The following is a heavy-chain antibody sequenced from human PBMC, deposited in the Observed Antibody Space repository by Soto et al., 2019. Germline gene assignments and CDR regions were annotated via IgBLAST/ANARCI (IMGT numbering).Heavy chain of an antibody. V-gene: IGHV4-59*08. CDR1: GGSISSYY. CDR2: IYYSGST. J-gene: IGHJ4*02. D-gene: IGHD2-15*01. CDR3: ARHDYCSGGSCYSDPHFDY. Sequence: SETLSLTCTVSGGSISSYYWSWIRQPPGKGLEWIGYIYYSGSTNYNPSLKSRVTISVDTSKNQFSLKLSSVTAADTAVYYCARHDYCSGGSCYSDPHFDYWGQGTLVTVS.